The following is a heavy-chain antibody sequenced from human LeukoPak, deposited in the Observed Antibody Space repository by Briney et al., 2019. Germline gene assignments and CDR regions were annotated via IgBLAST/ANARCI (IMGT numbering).Heavy chain of an antibody. CDR3: ARGYYDFWSGYYLNYFDY. J-gene: IGHJ4*02. V-gene: IGHV4-4*07. Sequence: SETLSLTCTVSGGSISNYYWSWIRQPAGKGMEWIGRIYTSGSTNYNPSLKSRVTMSVDTSKNQFSLKLSSVTAADTAVYYCARGYYDFWSGYYLNYFDYWGQGTLVTVSS. CDR1: GGSISNYY. CDR2: IYTSGST. D-gene: IGHD3-3*01.